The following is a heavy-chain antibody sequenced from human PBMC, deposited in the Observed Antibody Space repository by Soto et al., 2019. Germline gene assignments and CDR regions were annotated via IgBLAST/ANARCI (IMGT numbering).Heavy chain of an antibody. CDR2: IIPIFGTA. D-gene: IGHD4-17*01. CDR1: GGTFSSYA. CDR3: ARETKTSDYGGNSLAFDI. V-gene: IGHV1-69*06. Sequence: SVKVSCKASGGTFSSYAISWVRQAPGQGLEWMGGIIPIFGTANYAQKFQGRVTITADKSTSTAYMELSSLRSEDTAAYYCARETKTSDYGGNSLAFDIWGQGTMVTVS. J-gene: IGHJ3*02.